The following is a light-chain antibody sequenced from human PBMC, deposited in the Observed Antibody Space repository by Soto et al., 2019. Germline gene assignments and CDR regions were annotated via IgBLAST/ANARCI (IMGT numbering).Light chain of an antibody. Sequence: QSVLTQSPSASASLGASVKLTCTLSSGHRSYAIAWHQQQPEKGPRYLMKLNSDDSHSKGDGIPDRLSGSSSGAERYLIISSLQSEDEADYYCQTWGRGIVVFGGGTKLTVL. CDR3: QTWGRGIVV. J-gene: IGLJ2*01. CDR1: SGHRSYA. V-gene: IGLV4-69*02. CDR2: LNSDDSH.